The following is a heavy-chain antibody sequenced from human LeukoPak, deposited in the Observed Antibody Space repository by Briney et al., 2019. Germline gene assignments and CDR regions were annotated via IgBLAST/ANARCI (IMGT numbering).Heavy chain of an antibody. Sequence: GSLRLSCAASRFTFSSYSMNWVRQAPGKGLEWVSSISSSGSYIYHADSVKGRFTISRDNAKTSLYLQMNSLRAEDTAVYYCARDLSGVTGYTYGRGIDYWGQGTLVTVSS. J-gene: IGHJ4*02. CDR1: RFTFSSYS. V-gene: IGHV3-21*01. CDR3: ARDLSGVTGYTYGRGIDY. D-gene: IGHD5-18*01. CDR2: ISSSGSYI.